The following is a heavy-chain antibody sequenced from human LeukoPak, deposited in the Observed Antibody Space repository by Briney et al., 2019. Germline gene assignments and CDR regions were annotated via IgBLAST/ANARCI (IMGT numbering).Heavy chain of an antibody. D-gene: IGHD3-3*01. CDR1: GYTFTSYD. CDR2: MNPNSGNT. J-gene: IGHJ6*03. V-gene: IGHV1-8*01. Sequence: ASVKVSCKASGYTFTSYDINWVRQATGQGLEWMGWMNPNSGNTGYAQKFQGRVTMTRNTSISTAYMELSSLRSEDTAVYYCARGSYYDFWSGYYFGDYYYYYMGVWGKGTTVTVSS. CDR3: ARGSYYDFWSGYYFGDYYYYYMGV.